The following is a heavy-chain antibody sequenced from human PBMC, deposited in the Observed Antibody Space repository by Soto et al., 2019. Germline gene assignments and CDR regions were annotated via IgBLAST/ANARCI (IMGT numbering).Heavy chain of an antibody. D-gene: IGHD2-2*02. CDR2: IYYSGST. Sequence: SETLSLTCTVSGGSISCGGYYWSWIRQHPGKGLEWIGYIYYSGSTYYNPSLKSRVTISVDTSKNQFSLKLSSVTAADTAVYYCARTFLGYCSSTSCYTLSFFGNWFDPWGQGTLVTVSS. J-gene: IGHJ5*02. CDR3: ARTFLGYCSSTSCYTLSFFGNWFDP. CDR1: GGSISCGGYY. V-gene: IGHV4-31*03.